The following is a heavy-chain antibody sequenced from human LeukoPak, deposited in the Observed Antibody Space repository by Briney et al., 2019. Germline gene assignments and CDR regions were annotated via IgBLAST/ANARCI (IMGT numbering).Heavy chain of an antibody. CDR1: GGSISSYY. Sequence: SETLSLTCTVSGGSISSYYWSWIRQPAGKGLEWIGRIYTSGSTNCNPSLKSRVTMSVDTSKNQFSLKLSSVTAADTAVYYCARDMGYGDYDAFDIWGQGTMVTVSS. D-gene: IGHD4-17*01. CDR3: ARDMGYGDYDAFDI. J-gene: IGHJ3*02. V-gene: IGHV4-4*07. CDR2: IYTSGST.